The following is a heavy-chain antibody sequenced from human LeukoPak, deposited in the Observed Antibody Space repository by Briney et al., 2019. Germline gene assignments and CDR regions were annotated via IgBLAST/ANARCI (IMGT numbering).Heavy chain of an antibody. CDR1: GGSISSYY. V-gene: IGHV4-59*01. D-gene: IGHD5-24*01. CDR2: IYYSGST. J-gene: IGHJ4*02. CDR3: ARVGEMATIPYYFDY. Sequence: PSETLSLTCTVSGGSISSYYWSWIRQPPGKGLEWIGYIYYSGSTNYNPSLKSRVTISVDTSKNQFSLKLSSVTAADTAVYYCARVGEMATIPYYFDYWGQGTLVTVSS.